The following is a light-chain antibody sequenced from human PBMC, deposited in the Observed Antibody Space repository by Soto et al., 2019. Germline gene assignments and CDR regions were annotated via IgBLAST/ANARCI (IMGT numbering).Light chain of an antibody. V-gene: IGLV1-40*01. CDR1: SSNIGAGYD. J-gene: IGLJ1*01. CDR2: GNS. Sequence: QSVLTQPPSVSGAPGQRVTISCTGSSSNIGAGYDVHWYQQLPGTAPKLLIYGNSNRPSGVPDRFSGSKSGTSASLAITCLQAEDEADYYCQSYDSSRSGYVFGTGTKLTAL. CDR3: QSYDSSRSGYV.